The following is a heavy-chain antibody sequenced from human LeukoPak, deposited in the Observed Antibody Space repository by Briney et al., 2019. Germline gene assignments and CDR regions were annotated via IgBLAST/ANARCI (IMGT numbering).Heavy chain of an antibody. V-gene: IGHV3-66*04. CDR2: IYSGGST. J-gene: IGHJ4*02. Sequence: GGSLRLSCAASGFTVSSNYMSWVRQAPGKGLEWVSVIYSGGSTYYADSVKGRFTISRDNSKNTLYLQMNSLRAEDTAVYYCAIPAAGPTFDYRGQGTLVTVSS. D-gene: IGHD6-13*01. CDR3: AIPAAGPTFDY. CDR1: GFTVSSNY.